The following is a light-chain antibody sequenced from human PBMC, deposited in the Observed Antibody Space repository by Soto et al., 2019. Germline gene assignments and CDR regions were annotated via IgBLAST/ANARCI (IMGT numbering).Light chain of an antibody. CDR3: QAWDNSIFYV. CDR1: KLGDKY. CDR2: QDS. V-gene: IGLV3-1*01. J-gene: IGLJ1*01. Sequence: SYELTQPPSVSVSPGQTASITCSGDKLGDKYVCWYQQKPGQSPVLVIHQDSKRPSGIPERFSGSNSGNTATLTISGTQAMDEADYYCQAWDNSIFYVFGTGTKVTVL.